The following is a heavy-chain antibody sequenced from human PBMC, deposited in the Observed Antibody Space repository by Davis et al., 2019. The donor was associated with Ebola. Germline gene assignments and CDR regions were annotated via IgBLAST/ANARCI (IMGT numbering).Heavy chain of an antibody. CDR3: ARDRKGDLGTSRRIDY. J-gene: IGHJ4*02. CDR2: VYHTGST. CDR1: GDSFSSSNW. V-gene: IGHV4-4*02. D-gene: IGHD3-16*01. Sequence: SEILPLTCAVSGDSFSSSNWWGWVRQPPGKGLEWIGEVYHTGSTNYNPSLKSRVTVSLDKSKNQFSLKLSSVTAADTAVYYCARDRKGDLGTSRRIDYWGQGTQVTVSP.